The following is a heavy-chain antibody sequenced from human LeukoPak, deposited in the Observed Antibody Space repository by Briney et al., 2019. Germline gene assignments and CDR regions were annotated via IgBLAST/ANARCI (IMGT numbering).Heavy chain of an antibody. D-gene: IGHD3-16*02. CDR1: GYSFTSYW. CDR3: ASRPLYDCVWGSYRS. V-gene: IGHV5-10-1*01. Sequence: GESLKISCKGSGYSFTSYWISWVRQMPGKGLEWMGRIDPSDSYTNYSPSFQGHVTISADKSISTAYLQWSSLKASDTAMYYCASRPLYDCVWGSYRSWGQGTLVTVSS. CDR2: IDPSDSYT. J-gene: IGHJ4*02.